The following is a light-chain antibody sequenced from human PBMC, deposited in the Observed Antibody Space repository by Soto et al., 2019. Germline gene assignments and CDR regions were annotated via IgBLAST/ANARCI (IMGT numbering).Light chain of an antibody. J-gene: IGKJ1*01. CDR3: QQGYSIPRT. Sequence: DIQMTQSPSSLSASVGDRVTITCRASHNINSYLNWYQQNPGKAPKLLDDAASSLQSGVPSRFSGRGSRTDFTLTSGRLPTEDFATYYCQQGYSIPRTFGQGTSVVI. CDR1: HNINSY. V-gene: IGKV1-39*01. CDR2: AAS.